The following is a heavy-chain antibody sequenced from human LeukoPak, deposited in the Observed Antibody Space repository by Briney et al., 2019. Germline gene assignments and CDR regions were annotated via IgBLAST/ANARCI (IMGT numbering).Heavy chain of an antibody. CDR1: GFTFSSYS. D-gene: IGHD1-26*01. CDR2: ISSSSSTI. Sequence: GGSLRLSCAASGFTFSSYSMNWVRQAPGKGLEWVSYISSSSSTIYYVDSVKGRFTISRDNAKNSLYLQMNSLRAEDTAVYYCARDGGYSGSYFGHLGYWGQGTLVTVSS. J-gene: IGHJ4*02. CDR3: ARDGGYSGSYFGHLGY. V-gene: IGHV3-48*01.